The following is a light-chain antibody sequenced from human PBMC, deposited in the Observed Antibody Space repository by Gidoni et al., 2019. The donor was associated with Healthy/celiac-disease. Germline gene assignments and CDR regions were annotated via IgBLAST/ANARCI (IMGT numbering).Light chain of an antibody. J-gene: IGKJ1*01. CDR2: LGS. V-gene: IGKV2-28*01. Sequence: DMVMTQSPLALPGTPGEPASISGRSSQSLLHSNGYIYLDWYLQKPGQSPQLLIYLGSNRASGVPDRFSGSGSGTDFTLKISRVEAEDVGVYYCMQALQTPWTFGQGTKVEIK. CDR1: QSLLHSNGYIY. CDR3: MQALQTPWT.